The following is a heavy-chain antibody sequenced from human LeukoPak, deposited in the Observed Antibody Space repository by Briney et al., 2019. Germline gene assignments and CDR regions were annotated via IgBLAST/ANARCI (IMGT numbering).Heavy chain of an antibody. Sequence: GASVTVSFKPSVYTFIGYYIHWVRQAPGQGLEWMGWVNPNSGGTNCPQKFQGRVTMTKDTSISTVYMELSSLRSADTAVYYCARDFNTGAGGYGSGGDFDYWGQGTLVTVSS. V-gene: IGHV1-2*02. J-gene: IGHJ4*02. CDR3: ARDFNTGAGGYGSGGDFDY. D-gene: IGHD3-10*01. CDR1: VYTFIGYY. CDR2: VNPNSGGT.